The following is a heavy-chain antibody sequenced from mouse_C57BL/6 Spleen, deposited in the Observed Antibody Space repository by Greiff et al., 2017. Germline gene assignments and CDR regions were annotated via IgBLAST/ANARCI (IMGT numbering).Heavy chain of an antibody. CDR1: GYTFPDYN. J-gene: IGHJ4*01. CDR3: AREGWGYAMDY. D-gene: IGHD2-3*01. CDR2: INPNNGGT. V-gene: IGHV1-18*01. Sequence: EVKLMESGPELVKPGASVKIPCKASGYTFPDYNMDWVKQSHGKSLEWIGDINPNNGGTIYNQKCKGKATLTVDKSSSTAYMELRSLTSEDTAVYYCAREGWGYAMDYWGQGTSVTVSS.